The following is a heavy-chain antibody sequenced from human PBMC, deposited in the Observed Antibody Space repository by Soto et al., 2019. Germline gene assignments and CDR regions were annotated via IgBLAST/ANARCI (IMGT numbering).Heavy chain of an antibody. D-gene: IGHD3-10*01. Sequence: VASVKVSCKASGYTFTGYYMHWVRQAPGQGLEWMGWINPNSGGTNYAQKFQGWVTMTRDTSISTAYMELSRLRSDDTAVYYCARDWFGELYPYYYGMDVWGQGTTVTVSS. CDR3: ARDWFGELYPYYYGMDV. CDR1: GYTFTGYY. CDR2: INPNSGGT. V-gene: IGHV1-2*04. J-gene: IGHJ6*02.